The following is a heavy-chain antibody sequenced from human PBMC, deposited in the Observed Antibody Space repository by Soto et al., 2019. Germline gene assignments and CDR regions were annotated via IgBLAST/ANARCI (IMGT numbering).Heavy chain of an antibody. CDR2: MNPNSGNT. CDR3: ARGAPLRFLEWLFGPYYFDY. V-gene: IGHV1-8*01. CDR1: GYTFTSYD. J-gene: IGHJ4*02. D-gene: IGHD3-3*01. Sequence: ASVKVSCKASGYTFTSYDINWVRQAPGQGLEWMGWMNPNSGNTGYAQKFQGRVTMTRNTSISTAYMELSSLRSEDTAVYYCARGAPLRFLEWLFGPYYFDYWGQGTLVTVSS.